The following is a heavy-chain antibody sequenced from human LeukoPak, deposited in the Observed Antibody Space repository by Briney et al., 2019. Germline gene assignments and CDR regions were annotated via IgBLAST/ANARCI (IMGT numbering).Heavy chain of an antibody. CDR3: ARCRTTVTAMPGY. D-gene: IGHD4-17*01. J-gene: IGHJ4*02. V-gene: IGHV3-7*03. Sequence: GGSLRLSCAASGFTFSSYCMSWVRQAPGKGLEWVANINKDESEKYYVDSVKGRFTISRDNARNSLYLQMNSLRAEDTAVYYCARCRTTVTAMPGYWGQGTLVTVSS. CDR2: INKDESEK. CDR1: GFTFSSYC.